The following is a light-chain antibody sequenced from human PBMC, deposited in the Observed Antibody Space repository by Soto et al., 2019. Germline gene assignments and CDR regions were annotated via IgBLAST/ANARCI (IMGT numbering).Light chain of an antibody. CDR3: QQYNNWPRT. CDR1: QSVSAN. CDR2: GDF. J-gene: IGKJ1*01. Sequence: ETVMTQSPATLSVSPGERATLSCRASQSVSANLAWYQQKPGQAPRLLIYGDFTRATDIPARFSGSGSGTEFTLTISRLQSEDSAVYYCQQYNNWPRTFGQGTKVEIK. V-gene: IGKV3-15*01.